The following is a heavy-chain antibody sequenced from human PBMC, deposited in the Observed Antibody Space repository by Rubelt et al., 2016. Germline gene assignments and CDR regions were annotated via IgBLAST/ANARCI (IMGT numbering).Heavy chain of an antibody. CDR2: INRDGRT. V-gene: IGHV3-66*01. CDR3: AREDFDY. Sequence: EVQLVESGGDLVQPGGSLRLSCAVSGITVGTNYMNWVRQAPGKGLEWVSIINRDGRTYYTDSVKGRFTISRDNSKNTPDLQMTSRGGEETALYYGAREDFDYLGQGTLVAVSA. J-gene: IGHJ4*02. CDR1: GITVGTNY.